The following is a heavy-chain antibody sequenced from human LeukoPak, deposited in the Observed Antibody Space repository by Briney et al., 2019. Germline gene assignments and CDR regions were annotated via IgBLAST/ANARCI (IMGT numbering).Heavy chain of an antibody. CDR2: INPSGGSN. D-gene: IGHD5-12*01. CDR3: ARDQGYRDNWFDP. Sequence: ASVTVSCTASGYTFTSYYMHWVRQAPGQGLEWRGIINPSGGSNSYAQKFQGRVTMTRDMSTSTVYMELSSLRSEDTAVYYCARDQGYRDNWFDPWGQGTLVTVSS. J-gene: IGHJ5*02. V-gene: IGHV1-46*01. CDR1: GYTFTSYY.